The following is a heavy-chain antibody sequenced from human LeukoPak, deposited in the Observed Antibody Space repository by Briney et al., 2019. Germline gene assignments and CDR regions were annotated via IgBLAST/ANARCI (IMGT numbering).Heavy chain of an antibody. CDR1: GFTFANYA. V-gene: IGHV3-23*01. CDR3: AKDQKSIAATGYDY. Sequence: QPGGHLRLSCAASGFTFANYAMSWVRQGPGKGLEWVSTISGSGGSTYYADSVKGRFTISRDNSKNTLFLQMNSLRADDTAVYFCAKDQKSIAATGYDYWGQGTLVTVSS. J-gene: IGHJ4*02. D-gene: IGHD6-13*01. CDR2: ISGSGGST.